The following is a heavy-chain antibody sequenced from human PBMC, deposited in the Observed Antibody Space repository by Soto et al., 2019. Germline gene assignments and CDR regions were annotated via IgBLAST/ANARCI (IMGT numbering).Heavy chain of an antibody. CDR2: VRNIAYGETT. D-gene: IGHD6-13*01. CDR1: GFTFGDYA. V-gene: IGHV3-49*03. J-gene: IGHJ6*02. CDR3: ARYTYTSRYSYYGMDV. Sequence: GGSLRLSCTTSGFTFGDYAMSWFRLAPGKGLEWVGIVRNIAYGETTVYAASVRGRFTISRDNSKSIAYLQMNSLTSEDTAVYYCARYTYTSRYSYYGMDVWGHGTTVTVSS.